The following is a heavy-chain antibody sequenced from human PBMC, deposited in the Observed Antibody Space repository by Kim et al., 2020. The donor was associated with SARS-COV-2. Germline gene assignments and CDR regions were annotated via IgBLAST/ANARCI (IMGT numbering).Heavy chain of an antibody. Sequence: SETLSLTCTVSGGSISSSSYYWGWIRQPPGKGLEWIGSIYYSGSTYYNPSIKSRVTISVDTSQNQFSLKLSSVTAADTAVYYCARLSDDYYGSGSYYGYYSYGMDVWGQGTTVTVSS. CDR1: GGSISSSSYY. CDR3: ARLSDDYYGSGSYYGYYSYGMDV. CDR2: IYYSGST. J-gene: IGHJ6*02. D-gene: IGHD3-10*01. V-gene: IGHV4-39*01.